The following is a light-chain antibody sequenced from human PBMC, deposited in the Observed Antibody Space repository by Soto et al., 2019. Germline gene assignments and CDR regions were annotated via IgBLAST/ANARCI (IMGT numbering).Light chain of an antibody. Sequence: DIQMTQSPSSLSASVGDRVTITCQASQDISNYLNWYQQKPGKAPKLLIYDASNLETGVPSRFSGSGSGTDFTFPISSLQPEDIATYYCQQYDNLLTFGPGTKVDFK. CDR2: DAS. CDR1: QDISNY. CDR3: QQYDNLLT. J-gene: IGKJ3*01. V-gene: IGKV1-33*01.